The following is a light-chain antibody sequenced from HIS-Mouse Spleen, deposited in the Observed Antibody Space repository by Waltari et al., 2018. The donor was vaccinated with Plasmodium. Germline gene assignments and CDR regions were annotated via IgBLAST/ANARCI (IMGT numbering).Light chain of an antibody. J-gene: IGKJ2*01. CDR1: QSVLYSSNNKNY. CDR2: GAS. CDR3: QQYYSTPPYT. V-gene: IGKV4-1*01. Sequence: DIVMTQSPDSLAVSLGERATINCKSSQSVLYSSNNKNYLAWYQQKPGQPPKLLIYGASTRESGVPDRFSGSGPGKDFTLTISSLQAEDVAVYYCQQYYSTPPYTFGQGTKLEIK.